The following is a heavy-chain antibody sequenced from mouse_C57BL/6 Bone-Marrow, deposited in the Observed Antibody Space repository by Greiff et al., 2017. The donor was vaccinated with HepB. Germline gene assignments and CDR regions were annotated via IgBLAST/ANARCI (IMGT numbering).Heavy chain of an antibody. J-gene: IGHJ4*01. CDR1: GFTFSDYG. CDR2: ISSGSSTN. V-gene: IGHV5-17*01. CDR3: ARGHGYAMDY. Sequence: EVKLMESGGGLVKPGGSLKLSCAASGFTFSDYGMHWVRQAPEKGLEWVAYISSGSSTNYYADTVKGRFTISRDNTKNTLFLQMTSLRAEDTAMYYCARGHGYAMDYWGQGTSVTVSS.